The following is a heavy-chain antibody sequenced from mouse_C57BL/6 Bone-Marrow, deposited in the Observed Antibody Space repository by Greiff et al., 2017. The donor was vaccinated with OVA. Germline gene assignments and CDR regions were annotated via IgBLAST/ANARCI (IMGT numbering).Heavy chain of an antibody. CDR2: ISSGGSYT. CDR1: GFTFSSYG. J-gene: IGHJ1*03. Sequence: DVMLVESGGDLVKPGGSLKLSCAASGFTFSSYGMSWVRQTPDKRLEWVATISSGGSYTYYTDSVKGRFTISRDNAKNTLYLQMSSLKSEDTAMYYCASPLWYFDVWGTGTTVTVSS. CDR3: ASPLWYFDV. D-gene: IGHD6-1*01. V-gene: IGHV5-6*02.